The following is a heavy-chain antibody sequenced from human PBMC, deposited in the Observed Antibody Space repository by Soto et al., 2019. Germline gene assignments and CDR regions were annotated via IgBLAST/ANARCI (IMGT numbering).Heavy chain of an antibody. D-gene: IGHD3-3*01. V-gene: IGHV1-58*01. CDR2: IVVGSGNT. CDR1: GFTFTNSA. J-gene: IGHJ5*02. CDR3: AAVTFFNFGVVLEFDT. Sequence: GXSVKVCCTGSGFTFTNSAGQLVRQARGQRLEWIGWIVVGSGNTNYSQKFQERVTITRDMSTSTAYMELSSLRSEDTAVYYCAAVTFFNFGVVLEFDTWGQGTLVTVSS.